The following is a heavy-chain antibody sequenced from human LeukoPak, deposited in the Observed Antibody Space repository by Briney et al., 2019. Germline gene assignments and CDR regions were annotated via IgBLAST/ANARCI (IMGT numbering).Heavy chain of an antibody. D-gene: IGHD3-22*01. V-gene: IGHV1-24*01. Sequence: GASVKVSCKVSGYTLTELSMHWVRQAPGKGLEWMGGFDPEDGETIYAQKFQGRVTMTEDTSTDTAYMELSSLRSEDTAVYYCVVGDSSGYYWVFDYWGQGTLVTVSS. CDR3: VVGDSSGYYWVFDY. J-gene: IGHJ4*02. CDR2: FDPEDGET. CDR1: GYTLTELS.